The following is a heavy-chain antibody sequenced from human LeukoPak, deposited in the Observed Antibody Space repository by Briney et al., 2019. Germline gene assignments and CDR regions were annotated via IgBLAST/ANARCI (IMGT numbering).Heavy chain of an antibody. CDR1: GGSISSYY. CDR3: AGDGDTSGYSE. J-gene: IGHJ4*02. D-gene: IGHD3-22*01. CDR2: IYTSGST. Sequence: SETLSLTCTVSGGSISSYYWSWIRQPAGKGLEWIGRIYTSGSTNYNPSLKSRVTMSVDTSKNQFSLKPSSVTAADTAVYYCAGDGDTSGYSEWGQGTLVTVSS. V-gene: IGHV4-4*07.